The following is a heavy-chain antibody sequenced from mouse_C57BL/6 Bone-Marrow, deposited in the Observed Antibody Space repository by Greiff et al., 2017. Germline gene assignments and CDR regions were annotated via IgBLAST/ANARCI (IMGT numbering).Heavy chain of an antibody. CDR1: GYAFSTYW. V-gene: IGHV1-80*01. Sequence: QVQLQQSGAELVKPGASVKISCKVSGYAFSTYWLNWVKQRPGKGLEWIGQIYPGDGDTNYTGQCKGKATLTADKSSSTAYMQLSSLTSDDSAVYFCARDWDYFDYWGQGTTLTVSS. CDR3: ARDWDYFDY. J-gene: IGHJ2*01. CDR2: IYPGDGDT. D-gene: IGHD4-1*01.